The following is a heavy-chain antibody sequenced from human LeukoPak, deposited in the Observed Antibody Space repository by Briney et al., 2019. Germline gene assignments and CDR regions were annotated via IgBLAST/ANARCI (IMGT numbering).Heavy chain of an antibody. V-gene: IGHV3-23*01. CDR1: GFTFSSYA. D-gene: IGHD6-19*01. CDR2: ISGSGGST. CDR3: AKDASSSGWYGGNAFDI. J-gene: IGHJ3*02. Sequence: PGGSLRLSCAASGFTFSSYAMSWVRQAPGKGLEWVSAISGSGGSTYYADSVKGRFTISRDNSKNTLYLQMNSLRAEDTAVYYCAKDASSSGWYGGNAFDIWGQGTMVTVSS.